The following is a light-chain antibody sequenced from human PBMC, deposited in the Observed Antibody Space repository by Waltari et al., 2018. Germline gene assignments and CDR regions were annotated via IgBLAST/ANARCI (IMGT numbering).Light chain of an antibody. V-gene: IGKV3-15*01. Sequence: EIVMTQSPATLSVSPGERATLSCRASQSVRSNLAWYQQKPGQAPMLLIYGASTRATGIPASFSGSGSGTEFTLTISSLQSEDFAVYYCQQYNNWPPLTFGGGTKVEIK. CDR3: QQYNNWPPLT. J-gene: IGKJ4*01. CDR2: GAS. CDR1: QSVRSN.